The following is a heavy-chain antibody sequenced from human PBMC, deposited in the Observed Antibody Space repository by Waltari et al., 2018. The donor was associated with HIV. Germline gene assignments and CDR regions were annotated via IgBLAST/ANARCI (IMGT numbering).Heavy chain of an antibody. Sequence: EVQLVESGGGLVQSGRSLRLSCVASGFTFHEHAMHWVRQAPGKGVGWVSGIRSQIGSIAEVDFVKGRFTISRDNAKNSLYLQMNSLRPEDTALYFCAKGPDYGGYSYYSYGLDVWGPGTTVTVS. CDR3: AKGPDYGGYSYYSYGLDV. V-gene: IGHV3-9*01. D-gene: IGHD4-17*01. CDR2: IRSQIGSI. J-gene: IGHJ6*02. CDR1: GFTFHEHA.